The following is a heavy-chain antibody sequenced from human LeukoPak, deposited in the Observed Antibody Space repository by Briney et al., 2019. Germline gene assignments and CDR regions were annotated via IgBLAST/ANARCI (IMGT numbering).Heavy chain of an antibody. D-gene: IGHD1-14*01. J-gene: IGHJ3*02. CDR1: GGSISSGDYY. V-gene: IGHV4-30-4*01. CDR2: IYYSGST. CDR3: AREVEPPRTPPVFEAFDI. Sequence: TLSLTCTVSGGSISSGDYYWSWIRQPPGKGLEWIGYIYYSGSTYYNPSLKSRVTISVDTSKNQFSLKLSSVTAADTAVYYCAREVEPPRTPPVFEAFDIWGQGTMVTVSS.